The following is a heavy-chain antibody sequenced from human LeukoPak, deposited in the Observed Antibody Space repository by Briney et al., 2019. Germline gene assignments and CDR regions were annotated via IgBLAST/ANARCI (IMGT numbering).Heavy chain of an antibody. D-gene: IGHD3-22*01. CDR1: GGSISSGGYY. V-gene: IGHV4-31*03. CDR3: AREGYDNAFDI. CDR2: IYYTGST. Sequence: SQTLSLTCTVSGGSISSGGYYWRWIRQHPGKALEWIGYIYYTGSTYYNPSLKSRVTISVDTSKNQFSLKLSSVTAADTAVYYCAREGYDNAFDIWGQGTLVTVSS. J-gene: IGHJ3*02.